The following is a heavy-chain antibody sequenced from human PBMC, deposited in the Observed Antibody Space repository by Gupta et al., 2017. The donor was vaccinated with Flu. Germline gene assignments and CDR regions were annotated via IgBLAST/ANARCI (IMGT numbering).Heavy chain of an antibody. D-gene: IGHD5-12*01. V-gene: IGHV4-39*01. Sequence: RQSPGKGLEWIGSIYHSGTTFYNPSLGTRVTIFVDTATNQFSLRLNSVTAADTAVYYCARAVGEDSGLNKNDFWGQGTLVTVTS. J-gene: IGHJ4*02. CDR2: IYHSGTT. CDR3: ARAVGEDSGLNKNDF.